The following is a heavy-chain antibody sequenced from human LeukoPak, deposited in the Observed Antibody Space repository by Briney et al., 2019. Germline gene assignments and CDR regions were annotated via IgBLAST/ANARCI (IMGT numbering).Heavy chain of an antibody. Sequence: SQTLSLTCTVSGGSISSGDYYWRWSRQPPGKGLEWIEYIYYSGSTYYNPSLKSRVTISVDTSKNQFSLKLSSVTAADTAVYYCAREYLAVAGNWYFDLWGRGTLVTVSS. CDR2: IYYSGST. CDR3: AREYLAVAGNWYFDL. CDR1: GGSISSGDYY. V-gene: IGHV4-30-4*01. J-gene: IGHJ2*01. D-gene: IGHD6-19*01.